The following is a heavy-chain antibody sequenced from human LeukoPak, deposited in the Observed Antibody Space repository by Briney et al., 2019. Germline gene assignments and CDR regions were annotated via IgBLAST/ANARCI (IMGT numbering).Heavy chain of an antibody. CDR2: INPNSGGT. V-gene: IGHV1-2*06. D-gene: IGHD3-10*01. CDR1: GYTFTGYY. Sequence: ASVKVSCKASGYTFTGYYMHWVRQAPGQGLEWMGRINPNSGGTNYAQKFQGRVTMTRDTSISTAYMELSRLRSDDTAVYYCARDPRAGSGDDYWGQGTLVTVSS. J-gene: IGHJ4*02. CDR3: ARDPRAGSGDDY.